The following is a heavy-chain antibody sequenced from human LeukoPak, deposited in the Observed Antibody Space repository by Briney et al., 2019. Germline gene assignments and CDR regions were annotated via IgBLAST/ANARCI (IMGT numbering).Heavy chain of an antibody. CDR3: AKDPAGIRALNWFDP. J-gene: IGHJ5*02. V-gene: IGHV3-23*01. CDR1: GFTFSSYA. CDR2: ISGSGGST. D-gene: IGHD6-13*01. Sequence: GGSLRLSCAASGFTFSSYAMSWVRQAPGKGLEWVSAISGSGGSTYYADSVKGRFTISRDNSKNTLYLQMNSLRAEDTAVYYCAKDPAGIRALNWFDPWGQGTLVTVSS.